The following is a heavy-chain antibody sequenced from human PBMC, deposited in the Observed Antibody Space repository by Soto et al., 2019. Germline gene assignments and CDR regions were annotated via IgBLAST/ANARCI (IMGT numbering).Heavy chain of an antibody. Sequence: LSLTCTVSGGSISSYYWSWIRQPPGKGLEWIGYIYYSGSTNYNPSLKSRVTISVDTSKNQFSLKLSSVTAADTAVYYCASTRLRNYYDSSGYYRIDYWGQGTLVTVSS. V-gene: IGHV4-59*01. CDR1: GGSISSYY. J-gene: IGHJ4*02. D-gene: IGHD3-22*01. CDR3: ASTRLRNYYDSSGYYRIDY. CDR2: IYYSGST.